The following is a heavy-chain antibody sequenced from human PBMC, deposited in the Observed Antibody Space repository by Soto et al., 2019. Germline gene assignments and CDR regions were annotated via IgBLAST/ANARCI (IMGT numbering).Heavy chain of an antibody. J-gene: IGHJ6*03. CDR1: GYTFTSYA. CDR3: ARDSSYSNPYDYFYMDV. CDR2: INAGNGNT. D-gene: IGHD4-4*01. V-gene: IGHV1-3*01. Sequence: ASVKVSCKASGYTFTSYAMHWVRQAPGQRLEWMGRINAGNGNTKYSQKFQGRVTITRDTSASTAYMELSSLRSEDTAVYYCARDSSYSNPYDYFYMDVWGKGTTVTVSS.